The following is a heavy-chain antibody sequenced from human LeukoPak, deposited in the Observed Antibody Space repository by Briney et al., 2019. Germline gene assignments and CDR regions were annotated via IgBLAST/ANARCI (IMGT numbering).Heavy chain of an antibody. V-gene: IGHV3-49*03. D-gene: IGHD1-26*01. J-gene: IGHJ3*02. CDR3: ARVGGATAFDI. CDR2: IRGKPYGGTT. CDR1: GFTFGDYA. Sequence: SGGSLRLSCTASGFTFGDYAMSWFRQAPGKRLEWVGFIRGKPYGGTTEYAASVKGRVTISRDNAKNSLYLQMNSLRAEDTAVYYCARVGGATAFDIWGQGTMVTVSS.